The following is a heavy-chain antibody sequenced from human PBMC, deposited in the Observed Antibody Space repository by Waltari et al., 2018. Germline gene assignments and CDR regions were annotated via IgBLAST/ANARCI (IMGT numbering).Heavy chain of an antibody. CDR3: ARDRAPPDCSSTSCYTGIGNYYMDV. CDR1: GGSISSSSYY. J-gene: IGHJ6*03. D-gene: IGHD2-2*02. Sequence: QLQLQESGPGLVKPSETLSLTCTVSGGSISSSSYYWGWIRQPPGKGPEWIGSICSSGITYYNPSRKSRVTISVDTSKNQFSLKLSSVTAADTAVYYCARDRAPPDCSSTSCYTGIGNYYMDVWGKGTTVTISS. CDR2: ICSSGIT. V-gene: IGHV4-39*07.